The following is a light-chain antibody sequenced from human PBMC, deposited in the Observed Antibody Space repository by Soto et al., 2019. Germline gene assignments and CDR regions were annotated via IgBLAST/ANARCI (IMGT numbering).Light chain of an antibody. J-gene: IGKJ3*01. CDR1: QGIGDT. CDR3: QHCDYLPI. V-gene: IGKV3-15*01. CDR2: DTS. Sequence: EIVMTQSPATLSVSPGEGATLSCRASQGIGDTLAWYQQKPGQTPRLLIYDTSIRATGVPARFSGSRSGAEFTLTISSLQSEDFAVYYCQHCDYLPIFGPGTTVDFK.